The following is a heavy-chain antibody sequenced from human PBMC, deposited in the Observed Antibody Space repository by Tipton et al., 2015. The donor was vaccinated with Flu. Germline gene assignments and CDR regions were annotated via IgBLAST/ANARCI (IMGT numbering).Heavy chain of an antibody. D-gene: IGHD6-19*01. V-gene: IGHV3-23*01. CDR1: GFTFSIYA. J-gene: IGHJ4*02. Sequence: SLRLSCAASGFTFSIYAMSWVRQAPGKRLEWISAISGGAGGTYYADSVKGRFSISRDNSKNMLYLRMDSLSAEDTAIYYCAKVIPELVAGLDYWGQGTLVTVSS. CDR2: ISGGAGGT. CDR3: AKVIPELVAGLDY.